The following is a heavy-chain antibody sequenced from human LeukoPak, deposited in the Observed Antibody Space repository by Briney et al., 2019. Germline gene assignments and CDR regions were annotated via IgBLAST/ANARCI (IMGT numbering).Heavy chain of an antibody. D-gene: IGHD1-26*01. Sequence: SETLSLTCAVYGGSFSGYYWSWIRQPAGKGLEWIGEINHSGSTNYNPSLKSRVTISVDTSKNQFSLKLSSVTAADTAVYYCARGETKGSRVGDWGQGTLVTVSS. CDR2: INHSGST. J-gene: IGHJ4*02. CDR3: ARGETKGSRVGD. CDR1: GGSFSGYY. V-gene: IGHV4-34*01.